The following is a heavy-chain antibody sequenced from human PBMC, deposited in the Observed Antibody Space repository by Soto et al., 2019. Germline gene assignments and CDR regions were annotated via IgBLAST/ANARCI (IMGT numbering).Heavy chain of an antibody. V-gene: IGHV3-64*01. CDR2: INNNGDNT. CDR3: ARGGNIGLMVYGPDAFDI. CDR1: GFTFSNYA. Sequence: PGGSLRLSCAASGFTFSNYAMHWVRQAPGKGLEYVSAINNNGDNTYYANSVRGRFTISRDNSKNTLYLQMNSLRAEDTAVYYCARGGNIGLMVYGPDAFDIWGKGTMVTVSS. D-gene: IGHD2-8*01. J-gene: IGHJ3*02.